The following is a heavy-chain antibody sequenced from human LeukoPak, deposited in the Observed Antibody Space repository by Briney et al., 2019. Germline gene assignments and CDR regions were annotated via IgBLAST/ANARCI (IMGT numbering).Heavy chain of an antibody. D-gene: IGHD1-14*01. Sequence: SETLSLTCTVSGGSISSSSYYWGWIRQPPGKGLEWIGSIYYSGSTYYNPSLKSRVTISVDTSKNQFSLKLSSVTAADTAVYYCARPLPVGSGTGWFDPWGQGTLVTASS. CDR3: ARPLPVGSGTGWFDP. CDR2: IYYSGST. V-gene: IGHV4-39*01. CDR1: GGSISSSSYY. J-gene: IGHJ5*02.